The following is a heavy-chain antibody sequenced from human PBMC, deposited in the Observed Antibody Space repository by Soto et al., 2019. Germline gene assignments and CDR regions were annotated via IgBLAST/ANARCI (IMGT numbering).Heavy chain of an antibody. J-gene: IGHJ4*02. CDR3: ARPSGIAVARYYFDY. CDR2: IYYSGST. D-gene: IGHD6-19*01. CDR1: GGSISSSSYY. Sequence: QLQLQESGPGLVKPSETLSLTCTVSGGSISSSSYYWGWIRQPPGKGLEWIGSIYYSGSTYYNPSLKSRVTISVDTSKNQFSLKLSSVTAADTAVYYCARPSGIAVARYYFDYWGQGTLVTVSS. V-gene: IGHV4-39*01.